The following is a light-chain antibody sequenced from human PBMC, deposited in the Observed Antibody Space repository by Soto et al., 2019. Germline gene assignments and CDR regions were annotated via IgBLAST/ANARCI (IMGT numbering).Light chain of an antibody. CDR3: SSYTTATTPEVV. CDR2: DVS. J-gene: IGLJ2*01. V-gene: IGLV2-14*03. Sequence: QSALIQPASVSGSHGQSITISCTETSSDIGGFNYVSWYQQHPGKAPKLMLYDVSNRPSGVSNRFSGSKSGNTASLTISGLQAEDEADYYCSSYTTATTPEVVFGGGTKLTVL. CDR1: SSDIGGFNY.